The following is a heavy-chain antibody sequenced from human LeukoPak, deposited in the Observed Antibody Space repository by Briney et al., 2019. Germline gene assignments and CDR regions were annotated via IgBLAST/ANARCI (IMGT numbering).Heavy chain of an antibody. Sequence: GGSLRLSCAASGFTFSSYAMSSVRQAPGKGLEWVSAISGSGGSTYYADSVKGRFTISSDNSKNTLYLQMNSLRAEDTAVYYCAKDRDSSGCYDAFDIWGQGTMVTVSS. D-gene: IGHD6-19*01. J-gene: IGHJ3*02. V-gene: IGHV3-23*01. CDR3: AKDRDSSGCYDAFDI. CDR2: ISGSGGST. CDR1: GFTFSSYA.